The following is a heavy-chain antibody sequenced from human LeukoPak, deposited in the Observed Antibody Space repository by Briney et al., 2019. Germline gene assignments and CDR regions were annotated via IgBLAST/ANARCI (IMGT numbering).Heavy chain of an antibody. CDR3: ARDMRSWIQLWYLDY. CDR2: INPNSGGT. V-gene: IGHV1-2*02. Sequence: ASVKVSCKASGYTFTGYYMHWVRQAPGQGLEWMGWINPNSGGTNYAQKFQGRVTMTRDTSISTAYMELSRLRPDDTAVYYCARDMRSWIQLWYLDYWGQGTLVTVSS. CDR1: GYTFTGYY. D-gene: IGHD5-18*01. J-gene: IGHJ4*02.